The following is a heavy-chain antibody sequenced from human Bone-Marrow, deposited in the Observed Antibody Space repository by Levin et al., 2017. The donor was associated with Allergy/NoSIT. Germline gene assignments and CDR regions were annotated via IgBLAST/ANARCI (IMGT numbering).Heavy chain of an antibody. CDR3: ARDDYGGNLFDY. CDR2: IKQDGSEK. D-gene: IGHD4-23*01. V-gene: IGHV3-7*01. Sequence: PGESLKISCAASGFTFSSYWMSWVRQAPGKGLEWVANIKQDGSEKYYVDSVKGRFTISRDNAKNSLYLQMNSLRAEDTAVYYCARDDYGGNLFDYWGQGTLVTVSS. J-gene: IGHJ4*02. CDR1: GFTFSSYW.